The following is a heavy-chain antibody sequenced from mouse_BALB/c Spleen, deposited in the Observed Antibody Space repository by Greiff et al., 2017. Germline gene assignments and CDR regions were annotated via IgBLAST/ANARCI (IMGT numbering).Heavy chain of an antibody. Sequence: EVKLVESGGGLVKPGGSLKLSCAASGFTFSSYAMSWVRQSPEKRLEWVAEISSGGSYTNYLDTVTGRFTISRDNAKNTLYLEMSSLRSEDTAMYYCARVDYDVYYAMDYWGQGTSVTVSS. CDR1: GFTFSSYA. CDR3: ARVDYDVYYAMDY. D-gene: IGHD2-4*01. CDR2: ISSGGSYT. V-gene: IGHV5-9-4*01. J-gene: IGHJ4*01.